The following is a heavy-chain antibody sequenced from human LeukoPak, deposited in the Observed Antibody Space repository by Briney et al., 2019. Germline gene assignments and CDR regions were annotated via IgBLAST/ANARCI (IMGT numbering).Heavy chain of an antibody. CDR2: ISGSGGGT. Sequence: GGSLRLSCAASGFTFSSYAVSWVRQAPGKGLEWVSAISGSGGGTYYADSVKGRFTISRDNSKNTLYLQMSSLSTEDTAVYYCAKTTTGYRSGRYPGWPVDYWGQGTLVSVSS. CDR1: GFTFSSYA. J-gene: IGHJ4*02. V-gene: IGHV3-23*01. CDR3: AKTTTGYRSGRYPGWPVDY. D-gene: IGHD6-19*01.